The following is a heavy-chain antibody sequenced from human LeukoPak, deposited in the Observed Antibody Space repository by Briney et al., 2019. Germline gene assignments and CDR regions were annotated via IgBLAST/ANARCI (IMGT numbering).Heavy chain of an antibody. D-gene: IGHD4-17*01. CDR3: ARRVYGDYPFDY. Sequence: GGSLRLSCAASGFTVSSNYMSWVRQAPGKGLEWVSVIYSGGSTYYADSVKGRFTISRDNSKNTLYLQMNSLRAEDTAVYYCARRVYGDYPFDYLGQGTLVTVSS. CDR2: IYSGGST. J-gene: IGHJ4*02. V-gene: IGHV3-53*01. CDR1: GFTVSSNY.